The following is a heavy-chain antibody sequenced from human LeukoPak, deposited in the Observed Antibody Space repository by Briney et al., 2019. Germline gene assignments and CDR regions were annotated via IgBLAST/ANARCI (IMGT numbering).Heavy chain of an antibody. D-gene: IGHD6-13*01. J-gene: IGHJ4*02. CDR2: ISYDGSNK. CDR1: GFTFSSYG. CDR3: AREEGSSWYLGGYYFDY. V-gene: IGHV3-30*03. Sequence: GGSLRLSCAASGFTFSSYGMHWVRQAPGKGLEWVAVISYDGSNKYYADSVKGRFTISRDNSKNTLYLQMNSLRAEDTAVYYCAREEGSSWYLGGYYFDYWGQGTLVTVSS.